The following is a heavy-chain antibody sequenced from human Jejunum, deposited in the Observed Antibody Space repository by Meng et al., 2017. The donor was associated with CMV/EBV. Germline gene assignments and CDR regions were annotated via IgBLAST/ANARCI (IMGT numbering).Heavy chain of an antibody. J-gene: IGHJ3*02. Sequence: SWIRQPPGKGLEWVANINFDGSVEYYVDSVRGRFTIARDNAKNSLSLQMNSLRAEDTAVYYCARNYPRNCASINCPGAYDIWGQGTVVTVSS. V-gene: IGHV3-7*01. CDR3: ARNYPRNCASINCPGAYDI. CDR2: INFDGSVE. D-gene: IGHD2-2*01.